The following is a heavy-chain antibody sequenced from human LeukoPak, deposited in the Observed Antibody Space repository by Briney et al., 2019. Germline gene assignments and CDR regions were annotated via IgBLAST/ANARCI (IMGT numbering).Heavy chain of an antibody. CDR1: GGSVSHSNW. Sequence: PSGTLSLTCAVSGGSVSHSNWWTWVRQSPGKGLEWIGEVHPSEGTNYNPSLKSRVTISLDKSKNQFSLELNSVTAADTAVYYCVRWTAGTTEDSWGQGTLVTVSS. J-gene: IGHJ4*02. V-gene: IGHV4-4*02. CDR2: VHPSEGT. CDR3: VRWTAGTTEDS. D-gene: IGHD1-1*01.